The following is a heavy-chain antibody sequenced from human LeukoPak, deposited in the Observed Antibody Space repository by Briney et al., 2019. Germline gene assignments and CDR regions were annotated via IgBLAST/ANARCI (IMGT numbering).Heavy chain of an antibody. CDR3: ARGRPHGNDY. D-gene: IGHD4-23*01. J-gene: IGHJ4*02. CDR1: GGSISSGGYS. Sequence: PSETLSLTCAVSGGSISSGGYSWSWIRQPPGKGLEWIGYIYHSGSTYYNPSLESRVTISVDRSKNQFSLNLSSVTAADTAVYYCARGRPHGNDYWGQGTLVTVSS. V-gene: IGHV4-30-2*01. CDR2: IYHSGST.